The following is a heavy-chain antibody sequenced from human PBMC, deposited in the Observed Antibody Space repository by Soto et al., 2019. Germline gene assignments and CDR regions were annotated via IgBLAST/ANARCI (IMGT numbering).Heavy chain of an antibody. CDR3: ARHENGGTYPLDY. CDR2: VYYTGSA. Sequence: ETLSLTCTVSGASITTYYWAWIRQPPGKGLEYIGHVYYTGSADYSPSLKSRVTMSVDTSKNQFSLKLNSVTAADTALYYCARHENGGTYPLDYWGQGTLVTVSS. D-gene: IGHD1-26*01. V-gene: IGHV4-59*08. J-gene: IGHJ4*02. CDR1: GASITTYY.